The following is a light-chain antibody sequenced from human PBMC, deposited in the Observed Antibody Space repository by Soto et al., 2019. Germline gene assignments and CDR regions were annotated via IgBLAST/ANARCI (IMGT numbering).Light chain of an antibody. J-gene: IGLJ1*01. CDR2: DVN. CDR3: SSYTSSNTLYV. V-gene: IGLV2-14*03. CDR1: SSDVGGYNY. Sequence: LTQPASVSGSPGQSITISCTGTSSDVGGYNYVSWYQHHPGKAPKLMIYDVNNRPSGVSDRFSGSKSGNTASLTISGLQAEDEADYYCSSYTSSNTLYVFGTGTKVTVL.